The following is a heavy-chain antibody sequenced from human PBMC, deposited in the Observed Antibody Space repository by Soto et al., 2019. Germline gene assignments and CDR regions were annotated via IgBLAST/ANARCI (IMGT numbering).Heavy chain of an antibody. D-gene: IGHD6-19*01. CDR3: ARIYSSGWYVTDY. V-gene: IGHV3-53*01. Sequence: QPGGSLRLSCAASGFTVSSNYMSWVRQAPGKGLEWVSVIYSGGSTYYADSVKGRFTISRDNSKNTLYLQMNSLRAEDTAVYYCARIYSSGWYVTDYWGQGTLVTVSS. CDR2: IYSGGST. J-gene: IGHJ4*02. CDR1: GFTVSSNY.